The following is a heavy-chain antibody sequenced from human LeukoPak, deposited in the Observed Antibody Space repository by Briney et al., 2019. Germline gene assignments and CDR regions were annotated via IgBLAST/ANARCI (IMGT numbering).Heavy chain of an antibody. D-gene: IGHD6-13*01. CDR2: INHSGST. CDR1: GGSFSCYY. CDR3: ARVFKQQLTN. V-gene: IGHV4-34*01. J-gene: IGHJ4*02. Sequence: SETLSLTCAVYGGSFSCYYWSWIRQPPGKGLEWIGEINHSGSTNYNPSLKSRVTISVDTSKNQFSLKLSSVTAADTAVYYCARVFKQQLTNWGQGTLVTVSS.